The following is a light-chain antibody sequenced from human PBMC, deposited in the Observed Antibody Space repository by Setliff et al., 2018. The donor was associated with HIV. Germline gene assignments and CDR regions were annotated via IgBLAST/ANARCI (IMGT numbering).Light chain of an antibody. CDR1: SSDVGGYNY. V-gene: IGLV2-14*01. CDR3: SSYATISTSYV. CDR2: DVS. J-gene: IGLJ1*01. Sequence: QSVLTQPASVSGSPGQSITISCTGTSSDVGGYNYVSWYQQHPGKAPKLMIYDVSNRPSGVSNLFSGSKSGATASLTISGLKTEDEADYYCSSYATISTSYVFGPGTKATV.